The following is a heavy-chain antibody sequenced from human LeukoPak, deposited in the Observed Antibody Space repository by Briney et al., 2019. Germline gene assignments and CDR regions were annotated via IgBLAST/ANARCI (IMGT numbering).Heavy chain of an antibody. CDR1: GGSISSYY. V-gene: IGHV4-4*07. CDR3: ARGLAYCGGDCYSNWFDP. Sequence: SETLSLTCTVSGGSISSYYWSWIRQPAGKGLKWIGRIYTSGSTNYNPSLKSRVTMSVDTSKNRFSLKLSSVTAADTAVYYCARGLAYCGGDCYSNWFDPRGQGTLVTVSS. CDR2: IYTSGST. J-gene: IGHJ5*02. D-gene: IGHD2-21*02.